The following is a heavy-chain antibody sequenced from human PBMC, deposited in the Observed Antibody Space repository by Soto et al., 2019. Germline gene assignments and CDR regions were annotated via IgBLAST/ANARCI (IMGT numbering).Heavy chain of an antibody. CDR1: GLPFSTSQ. D-gene: IGHD3-10*01. Sequence: QGRLEESGGGVAQPGRSLRLSCVASGLPFSTSQMYWVRQAPGKGLEGVAVMTHDGQFKYYAESVRGRFSISRDNSKNTLYLQMDTLRVEDTALYYCTTGSYFEKWGQGTLVTVSS. CDR3: TTGSYFEK. V-gene: IGHV3-30*04. CDR2: MTHDGQFK. J-gene: IGHJ4*02.